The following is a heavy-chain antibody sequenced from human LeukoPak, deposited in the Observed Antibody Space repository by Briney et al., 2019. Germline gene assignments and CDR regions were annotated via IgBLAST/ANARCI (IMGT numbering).Heavy chain of an antibody. Sequence: PSETLSLTCTVSGGSISTYYWSWFRQPPGKGLEWIGYIYYSGYTNYIPSLKSRVTISLDTSKNQFSLSLSSVTAADTAVYYCARGNLVATLYFDYWGQGALVTVSS. CDR2: IYYSGYT. D-gene: IGHD5-12*01. J-gene: IGHJ4*02. V-gene: IGHV4-59*01. CDR1: GGSISTYY. CDR3: ARGNLVATLYFDY.